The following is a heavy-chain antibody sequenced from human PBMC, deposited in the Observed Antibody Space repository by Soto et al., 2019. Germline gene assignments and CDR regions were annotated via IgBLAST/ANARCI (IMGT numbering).Heavy chain of an antibody. CDR1: GGSISSSSYY. CDR2: IYYSGST. J-gene: IGHJ5*02. Sequence: SETLSLTCTVSGGSISSSSYYWGWIRQPPGKGLEWIGSIYYSGSTYYNPSLKSRVTISVDTSKNQFSLKLSSVTAADTAVYYCAKNSLGYCSGGSCPGWFDPWGQGTLVTVFS. CDR3: AKNSLGYCSGGSCPGWFDP. D-gene: IGHD2-15*01. V-gene: IGHV4-39*01.